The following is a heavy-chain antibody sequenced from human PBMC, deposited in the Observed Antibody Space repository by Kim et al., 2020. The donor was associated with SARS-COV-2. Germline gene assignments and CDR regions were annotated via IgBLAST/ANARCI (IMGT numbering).Heavy chain of an antibody. CDR1: GGSISSSNW. CDR3: ARKKALLWFGELPNWFDP. V-gene: IGHV4-4*02. CDR2: IYHSGST. D-gene: IGHD3-10*01. J-gene: IGHJ5*02. Sequence: SETLSLTCAVSGGSISSSNWWSWVRQPPGQGLEWIGEIYHSGSTNYNPSLKSRVTISVDKSKNQFSLKLSSVTAADTAVYYCARKKALLWFGELPNWFDPWGQGTLVTVSS.